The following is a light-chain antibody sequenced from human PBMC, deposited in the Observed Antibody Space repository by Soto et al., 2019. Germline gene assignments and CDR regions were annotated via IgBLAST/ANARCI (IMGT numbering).Light chain of an antibody. V-gene: IGKV1-5*01. J-gene: IGKJ1*01. CDR1: QDISRW. CDR2: NAD. Sequence: DIQMTQAPSTLSASVGDRVTITCRASQDISRWVAWYQQKPGKDPKILINNADTLESGVPSRFSGSGYGTEFILTISSLQPDDFATYYCQQFSLYWAFGQGTKV. CDR3: QQFSLYWA.